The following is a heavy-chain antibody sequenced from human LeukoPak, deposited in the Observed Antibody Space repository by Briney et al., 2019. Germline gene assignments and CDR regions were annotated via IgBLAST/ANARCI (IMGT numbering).Heavy chain of an antibody. J-gene: IGHJ6*02. CDR1: GGSISSYY. Sequence: SETLSLTCTVSGGSISSYYWSWIRQPPGKGLEWIGYIYYSGSTNYNPSLKSRVTISVDTSKNQFSLKLSSVTAADTAVYYCAGNTYYYDSSGYYYYYGMDVWGQGTTVTVSS. CDR3: AGNTYYYDSSGYYYYYGMDV. D-gene: IGHD3-22*01. CDR2: IYYSGST. V-gene: IGHV4-59*01.